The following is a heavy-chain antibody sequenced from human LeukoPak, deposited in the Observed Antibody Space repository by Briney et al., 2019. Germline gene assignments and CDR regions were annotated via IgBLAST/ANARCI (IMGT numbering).Heavy chain of an antibody. CDR1: GGSFSGYY. D-gene: IGHD7-27*01. V-gene: IGHV4-34*01. J-gene: IGHJ4*02. CDR2: INHSGST. Sequence: SETLSLTCAVYGGSFSGYYWSWIRQPPGKGLEWIGEINHSGSTNDNPSLKSRVTISVDTSKIQFSLKLSSVTAADTAVYYCARVGTDYWGQGTLVTVSS. CDR3: ARVGTDY.